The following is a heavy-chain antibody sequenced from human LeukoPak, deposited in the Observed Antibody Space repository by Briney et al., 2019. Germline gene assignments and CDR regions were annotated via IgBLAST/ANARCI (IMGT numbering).Heavy chain of an antibody. D-gene: IGHD3-22*01. CDR2: ISGSGGST. Sequence: GGSLRLSCAASGFTFSSYAMSWVRQAPGKGLEWASAISGSGGSTYYADSVKGRFTISRDNSKNTLYLQMNSLRAEDTAVYYCAGSMIVVDNGYFDYWGQGTLVTVSS. V-gene: IGHV3-23*01. J-gene: IGHJ4*02. CDR1: GFTFSSYA. CDR3: AGSMIVVDNGYFDY.